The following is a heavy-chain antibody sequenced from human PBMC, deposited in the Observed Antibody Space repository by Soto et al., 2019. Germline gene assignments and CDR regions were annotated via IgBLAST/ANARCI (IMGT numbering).Heavy chain of an antibody. V-gene: IGHV3-30-3*01. J-gene: IGHJ4*02. CDR3: AISGSYSAKLDY. Sequence: QVQLVESGGGVVQPGRSLRLSCAASGFTFSSYAMHWVRQAPGKGLEWVAVISYDGSNKYYADSVKGRFTISRDNSKNTLYLPMNSLRAEDTAVYYCAISGSYSAKLDYSGQGTMVTVSS. CDR1: GFTFSSYA. D-gene: IGHD1-26*01. CDR2: ISYDGSNK.